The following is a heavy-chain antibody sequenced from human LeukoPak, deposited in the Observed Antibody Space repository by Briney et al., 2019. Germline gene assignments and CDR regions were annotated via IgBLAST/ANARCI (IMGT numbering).Heavy chain of an antibody. Sequence: GGSLRLSCAASGFTVSSNYISWVRQAPGKGLEWVSAISGSGGSTYYADSVKGRFTISRDNSKNTLYLQMNSLRAEDTAVYYCAKDSYTAMVTGGAWGQGTLVTVSS. J-gene: IGHJ4*02. CDR1: GFTVSSNY. D-gene: IGHD5-18*01. V-gene: IGHV3-23*01. CDR2: ISGSGGST. CDR3: AKDSYTAMVTGGA.